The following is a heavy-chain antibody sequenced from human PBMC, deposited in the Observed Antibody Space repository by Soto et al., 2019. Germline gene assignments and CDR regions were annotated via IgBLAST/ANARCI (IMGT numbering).Heavy chain of an antibody. CDR3: AKTVSTTWAFDY. CDR2: ITGSDGNT. J-gene: IGHJ4*02. Sequence: PGGSLRLSCAASGCTFSSYAMSWVRQAPGKGLEWVSAITGSDGNTYYADSVKGRFTISRDNSKNTLYLQMNSLRADDTAVYYCAKTVSTTWAFDYWGQGTLLTVSS. V-gene: IGHV3-23*01. D-gene: IGHD2-2*01. CDR1: GCTFSSYA.